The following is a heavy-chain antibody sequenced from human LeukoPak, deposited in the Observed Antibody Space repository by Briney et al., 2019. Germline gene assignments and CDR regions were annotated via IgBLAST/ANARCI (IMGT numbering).Heavy chain of an antibody. Sequence: SETLSLTCTVSGGSIRSSTYYWGWIRQPPGKGLEWIGSIYYSGSTYYNPSLKSRLTMSVDTSKNQLSLNLSSVTAADTAVYYCARHGHDSGNYEAHFDYWGQGTLVTVSS. CDR2: IYYSGST. J-gene: IGHJ4*02. CDR3: ARHGHDSGNYEAHFDY. CDR1: GGSIRSSTYY. D-gene: IGHD3-22*01. V-gene: IGHV4-39*01.